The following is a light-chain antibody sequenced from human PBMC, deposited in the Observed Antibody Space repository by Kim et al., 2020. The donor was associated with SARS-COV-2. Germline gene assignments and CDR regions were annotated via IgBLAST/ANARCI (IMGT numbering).Light chain of an antibody. CDR2: GAS. V-gene: IGKV3-20*01. CDR1: QTVSSSY. Sequence: EIVLTQSPGTLSLSPGERATLSCRASQTVSSSYLAWYQQKPGQAPRLLISGASNRATGIPDRFSGSGSGTDFTLTISRLEPEDFAVYYCQQYDNSPPYTFGQGTKLEI. CDR3: QQYDNSPPYT. J-gene: IGKJ2*01.